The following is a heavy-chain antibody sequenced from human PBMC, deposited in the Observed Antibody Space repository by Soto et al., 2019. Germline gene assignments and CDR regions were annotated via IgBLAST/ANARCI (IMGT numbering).Heavy chain of an antibody. CDR1: GYTFTSYG. J-gene: IGHJ3*02. CDR2: ISAYNGNT. D-gene: IGHD3-22*01. V-gene: IGHV1-18*01. Sequence: GASVKASCKSSGYTFTSYGISCVRQAPGQGLEWMGWISAYNGNTNYAQKLQGRVTMTTDTSTSTAYMELRSLRSDDTAVYYCARTDSSGYWAFDIWGQGTMVTVSS. CDR3: ARTDSSGYWAFDI.